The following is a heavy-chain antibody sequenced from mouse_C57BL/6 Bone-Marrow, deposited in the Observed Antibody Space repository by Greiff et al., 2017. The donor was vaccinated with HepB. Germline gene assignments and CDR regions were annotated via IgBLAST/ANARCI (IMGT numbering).Heavy chain of an antibody. CDR2: IDPNSGGT. V-gene: IGHV1-72*01. D-gene: IGHD1-1*01. CDR1: GYTFTSYW. Sequence: VKQSCKASGYTFTSYWMHWVKQRPGRGLEWIGRIDPNSGGTKYNEKFKSKATLTVDKPSSTAYMQLSSLTSEDSAVYYCALLTTVFDYWGQGTTLTVSS. CDR3: ALLTTVFDY. J-gene: IGHJ2*01.